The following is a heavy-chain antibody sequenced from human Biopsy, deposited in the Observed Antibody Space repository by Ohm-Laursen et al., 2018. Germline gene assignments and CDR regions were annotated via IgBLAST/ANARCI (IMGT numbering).Heavy chain of an antibody. J-gene: IGHJ6*02. D-gene: IGHD3-10*01. V-gene: IGHV3-9*01. Sequence: SLRLSCTASDFTLDDYAMSWVRQRPGKGLEWVSGITWNSGHIAYADSVKGRFTISRDNAKNVLWLQMNSLRVDDTAMYYCVKDIRRYFYGMDVWGQGTTVTVSS. CDR2: ITWNSGHI. CDR3: VKDIRRYFYGMDV. CDR1: DFTLDDYA.